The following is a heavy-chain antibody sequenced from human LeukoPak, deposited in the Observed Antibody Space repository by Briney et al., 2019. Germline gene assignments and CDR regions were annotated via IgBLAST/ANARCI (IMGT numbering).Heavy chain of an antibody. CDR3: ARGGECGSCDGFDM. Sequence: PSETLSLTCAVNGGSFSGYYWIWIRQPPGKGLEWIGEINHSGSTNYNPSLKSRFTISVDTSKNQFSLKLSSVTAADTAVYYCARGGECGSCDGFDMWGQGIMVTVSS. CDR1: GGSFSGYY. CDR2: INHSGST. J-gene: IGHJ3*02. V-gene: IGHV4-34*01. D-gene: IGHD2-15*01.